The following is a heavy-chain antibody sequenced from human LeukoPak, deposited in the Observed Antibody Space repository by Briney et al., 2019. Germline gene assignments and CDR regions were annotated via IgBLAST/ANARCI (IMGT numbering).Heavy chain of an antibody. CDR2: IKQDGSET. J-gene: IGHJ6*03. CDR3: ARWKGVYYYYMDV. D-gene: IGHD1-1*01. Sequence: PGGSLRLSYAASGFTFSSYWMSWVRQAPGKGLEWVANIKQDGSETYYVDSVKGRFTISRDNDKNSLYLQMNSLRAEDTAVYYCARWKGVYYYYMDVWGKGTTVTVSS. CDR1: GFTFSSYW. V-gene: IGHV3-7*01.